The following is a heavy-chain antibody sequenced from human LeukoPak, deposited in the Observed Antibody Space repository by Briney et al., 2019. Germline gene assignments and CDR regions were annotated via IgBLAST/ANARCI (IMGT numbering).Heavy chain of an antibody. D-gene: IGHD1-7*01. V-gene: IGHV3-30*18. J-gene: IGHJ3*02. Sequence: GGALRLSCGVSGFPFRSYGMQWVRRAPGRGVGWVAGISCDGSNKYYAHSVKGRFTISRDNSRNPLYLQMNSRRAEDTAVYYCANSLRNLKYAFDIWGQGTMVTVSS. CDR3: ANSLRNLKYAFDI. CDR1: GFPFRSYG. CDR2: ISCDGSNK.